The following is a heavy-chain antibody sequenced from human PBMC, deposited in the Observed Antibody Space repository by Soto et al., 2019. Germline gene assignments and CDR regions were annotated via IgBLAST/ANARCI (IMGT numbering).Heavy chain of an antibody. Sequence: ASVKVSCKASGYTFTSYYMHWVRQAPGQGLEWMGIINPSGGSTSYAQKFQGRVTMTRDTSTSTVYMELSSLRSEDTAVYYCARDVRDFWSGYGSYYYGMDVWGQGTTVTVSS. CDR1: GYTFTSYY. CDR2: INPSGGST. D-gene: IGHD3-3*01. CDR3: ARDVRDFWSGYGSYYYGMDV. V-gene: IGHV1-46*01. J-gene: IGHJ6*02.